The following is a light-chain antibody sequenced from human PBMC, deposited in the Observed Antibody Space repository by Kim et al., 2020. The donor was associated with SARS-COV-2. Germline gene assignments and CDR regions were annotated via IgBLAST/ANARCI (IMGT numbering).Light chain of an antibody. CDR1: KLGNKY. V-gene: IGLV3-1*01. CDR3: QTWDYKSAV. J-gene: IGLJ3*02. Sequence: SYELTQPPSVSVSPGLTASISCTGDKLGNKYVSWYQQKSGQSPILVIYKDDNRPSGIPERFSGFTSGDTATLTISGTQPMDEADYYCQTWDYKSAVFGGGTQLTVL. CDR2: KDD.